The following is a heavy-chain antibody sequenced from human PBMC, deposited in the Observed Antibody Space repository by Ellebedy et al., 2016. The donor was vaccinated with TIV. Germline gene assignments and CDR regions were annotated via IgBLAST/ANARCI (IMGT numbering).Heavy chain of an antibody. Sequence: ASVKVSCKASGYTFTGYYMHWVRQAPGQGLEWMGWINPNSGGTNYAQKFQGWVTMTRDTSISTAYMELSRLRSDDTAVYYCARSYCGGDCYGDAFDIWGQGTTVTVS. CDR2: INPNSGGT. V-gene: IGHV1-2*04. J-gene: IGHJ3*02. D-gene: IGHD2-21*02. CDR1: GYTFTGYY. CDR3: ARSYCGGDCYGDAFDI.